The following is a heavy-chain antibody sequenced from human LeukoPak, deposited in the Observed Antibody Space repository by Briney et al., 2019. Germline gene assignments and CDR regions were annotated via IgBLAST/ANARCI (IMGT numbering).Heavy chain of an antibody. Sequence: ASVKVSCKASGYTFTGYCMHWVRQAPGQGLEWMGWIIPNSGGTNYAQKFQGRVTMTRDTSISTAYMELSRLRSDDTAVYYCARPVAVAGTELGFDPWGQGTLVTVSS. CDR1: GYTFTGYC. V-gene: IGHV1-2*02. D-gene: IGHD6-19*01. CDR2: IIPNSGGT. CDR3: ARPVAVAGTELGFDP. J-gene: IGHJ5*02.